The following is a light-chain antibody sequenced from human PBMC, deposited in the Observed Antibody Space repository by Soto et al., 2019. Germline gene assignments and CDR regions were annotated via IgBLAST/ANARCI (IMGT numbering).Light chain of an antibody. J-gene: IGLJ1*01. CDR2: GNN. Sequence: QSVLTQPPSASGTPGQRVTISCTGGSSNIGAGYDVQWYQQLPGTAPRLLIYGNNNRPSGVPERFSGSNSGTSASLAISGLQADDELDYYCQSYDTGLGGYVFGTGTKLTVL. CDR3: QSYDTGLGGYV. V-gene: IGLV1-40*01. CDR1: SSNIGAGYD.